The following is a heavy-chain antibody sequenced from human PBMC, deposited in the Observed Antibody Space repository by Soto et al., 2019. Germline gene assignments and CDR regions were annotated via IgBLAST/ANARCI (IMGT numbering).Heavy chain of an antibody. CDR2: INGGNGNT. V-gene: IGHV1-3*01. CDR3: ARVFGWIDAFDI. D-gene: IGHD3-3*01. Sequence: QVQLVQSGAEVKKPGASVKVSCKASGYTFTSYAMHWVRQAPGQRREWMGWINGGNGNTKYSQKFQGRVTITRDTSASTAYMELSSLTSEDTAVYYCARVFGWIDAFDIWGQGTMVTVSS. CDR1: GYTFTSYA. J-gene: IGHJ3*02.